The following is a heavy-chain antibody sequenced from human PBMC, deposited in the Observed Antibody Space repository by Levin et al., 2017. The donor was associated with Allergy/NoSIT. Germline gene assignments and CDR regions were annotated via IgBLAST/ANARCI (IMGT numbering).Heavy chain of an antibody. CDR3: ARDGRFGSYVDY. J-gene: IGHJ4*02. V-gene: IGHV3-21*01. CDR1: GFTFSSYS. CDR2: ISSSSSYI. Sequence: GGSLRLSCAASGFTFSSYSMNWVRQAPGKGLEWVSSISSSSSYIYYADSVKGRFTISRDNAKNSLYLQMNSLRAEDTAVYYCARDGRFGSYVDYWGQGTLVTVSS. D-gene: IGHD3-16*01.